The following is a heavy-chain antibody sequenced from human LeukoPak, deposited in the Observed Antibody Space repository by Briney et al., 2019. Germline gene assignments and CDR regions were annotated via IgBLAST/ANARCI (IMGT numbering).Heavy chain of an antibody. Sequence: GGSLRLSCAASEFSVGSNYMTWVRQAPGKGLEWVSAVSGSGGSTYYADSVKGRFTISRDNSKNTLYLQMNSLRAEDTAVYYCAKGSVVLLAFDIWGQGTMVTVSS. CDR3: AKGSVVLLAFDI. J-gene: IGHJ3*02. V-gene: IGHV3-23*01. CDR1: EFSVGSNY. D-gene: IGHD2-15*01. CDR2: VSGSGGST.